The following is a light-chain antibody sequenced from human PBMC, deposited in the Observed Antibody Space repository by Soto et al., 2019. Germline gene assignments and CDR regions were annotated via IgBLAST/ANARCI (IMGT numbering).Light chain of an antibody. CDR3: SSYAGSNNYV. V-gene: IGLV2-8*01. J-gene: IGLJ1*01. CDR1: SGDVGCYNY. Sequence: QSVLTQPPSASGSPGQSVTISCTATSGDVGCYNYVSWYQQHPGKAPKLMIYEVSKRPSGVPDRFSGSKSGNTASLTVSGLQAEDEADYYCSSYAGSNNYVFGTGTKLTVL. CDR2: EVS.